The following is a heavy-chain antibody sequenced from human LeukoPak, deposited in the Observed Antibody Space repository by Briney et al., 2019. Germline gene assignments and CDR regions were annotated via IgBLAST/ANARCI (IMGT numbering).Heavy chain of an antibody. D-gene: IGHD5-12*01. CDR3: ARTSGYVGDSEWYYWFDP. CDR1: GDSISSSSSY. CDR2: IYYSGST. V-gene: IGHV4-61*01. J-gene: IGHJ5*02. Sequence: TETLSLTCSVSGDSISSSSSYWSWIRQPPGKGLEWIGYIYYSGSTNYNPSLKSRVTISVDTSKNQFSLKLSSVTAADTAVYYCARTSGYVGDSEWYYWFDPWGQGTLVTVSS.